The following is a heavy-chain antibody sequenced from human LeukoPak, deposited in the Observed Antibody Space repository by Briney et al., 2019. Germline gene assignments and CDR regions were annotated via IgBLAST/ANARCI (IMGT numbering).Heavy chain of an antibody. J-gene: IGHJ6*03. CDR3: ARSNSWRENYYYYYMDV. CDR1: GGTFSSYA. CDR2: IIPIFGTA. V-gene: IGHV1-69*05. D-gene: IGHD4-23*01. Sequence: GASVKVSCKASGGTFSSYAISWVRQAPGQGLEWMGGIIPIFGTANYAQKFQGRVTITTDESTSTAYMELSSLRSEDTAVYYCARSNSWRENYYYYYMDVWGKGTTVTISS.